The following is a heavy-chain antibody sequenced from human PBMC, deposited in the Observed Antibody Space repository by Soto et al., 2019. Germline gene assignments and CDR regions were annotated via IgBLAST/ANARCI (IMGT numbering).Heavy chain of an antibody. CDR1: GYTFTGYY. J-gene: IGHJ6*02. V-gene: IGHV1-2*04. Sequence: AASVKVSCKASGYTFTGYYMHWVRQAPGQGLKWMGWINPNSGGTNYAQKFQGWVTMTRDTSISTAYMELSRLRSDDTAVYYCARARSGFLSNYYYYYDMDVWGQGTTVTVSS. CDR3: ARARSGFLSNYYYYYDMDV. D-gene: IGHD3-3*01. CDR2: INPNSGGT.